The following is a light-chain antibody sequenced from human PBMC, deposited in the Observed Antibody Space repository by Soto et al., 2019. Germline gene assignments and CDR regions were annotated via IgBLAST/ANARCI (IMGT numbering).Light chain of an antibody. Sequence: EIVLTQSPATLSLSPGERATLSCRASQSVTTSLACYQHKPGQAPRLLIYGASNRATGIPARFSGSVSGTDFQLTISSLEPEDFAVDYFQQRSNWPVTFGPGTRLEI. J-gene: IGKJ5*01. CDR3: QQRSNWPVT. CDR1: QSVTTS. V-gene: IGKV3-11*01. CDR2: GAS.